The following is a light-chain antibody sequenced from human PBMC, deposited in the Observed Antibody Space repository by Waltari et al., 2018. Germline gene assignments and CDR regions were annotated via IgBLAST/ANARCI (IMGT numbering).Light chain of an antibody. V-gene: IGLV1-44*01. J-gene: IGLJ3*02. CDR3: ASWDDSLNGRV. Sequence: QSVLTQPPSASGTPGQRVTISCSGSNSNIGRNTVTWYQQLPGTAPKVLIYSNNQRPSGVPDRFSGSKSGTAASLAISGLQSEDEADYYCASWDDSLNGRVFGGGTKLTVL. CDR1: NSNIGRNT. CDR2: SNN.